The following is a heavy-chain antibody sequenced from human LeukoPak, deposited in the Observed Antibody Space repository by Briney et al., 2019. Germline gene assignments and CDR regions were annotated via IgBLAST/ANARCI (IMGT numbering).Heavy chain of an antibody. D-gene: IGHD2-15*01. CDR3: ARRQVVGGNYYGIDV. V-gene: IGHV3-11*03. CDR1: GFTFSDYY. CDR2: ISSSSSYT. Sequence: PGGSLRLSYAASGFTFSDYYMSWIRQAPGKGLEWVSYISSSSSYTNYAESVKGRFTISRDNAKNSLYLQMNSLRAEDTAVYYCARRQVVGGNYYGIDVWGQGTTVTVSS. J-gene: IGHJ6*02.